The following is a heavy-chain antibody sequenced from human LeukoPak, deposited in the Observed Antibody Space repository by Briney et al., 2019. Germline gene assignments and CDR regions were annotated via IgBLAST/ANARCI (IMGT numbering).Heavy chain of an antibody. V-gene: IGHV4-61*02. D-gene: IGHD3-3*01. J-gene: IGHJ6*03. CDR3: ARVEGYDFWSGSPGHMDV. Sequence: SETLSLTCTVSGGSISSGSYYWSWIRQPAGKGLEWIGRIYTSGSTNYNPSLKSRVTISVDTSKNQFSLKLSSVTAADTAVYYCARVEGYDFWSGSPGHMDVWGKGTTVTVSS. CDR1: GGSISSGSYY. CDR2: IYTSGST.